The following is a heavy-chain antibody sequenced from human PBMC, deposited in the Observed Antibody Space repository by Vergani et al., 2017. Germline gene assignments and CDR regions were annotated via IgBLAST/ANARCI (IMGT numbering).Heavy chain of an antibody. Sequence: QVQLVESGGGVVQPGRSLRLSCAASGFTFSSYGMHWVRQAPGKGLEWVAVIWYDGSNKYYADSVKGRFTISRDNSKNTLYLQMNSLRAEDTAVYYCARDRCSSTSCYPSDSEAFDIWGQGTMVTVSS. J-gene: IGHJ3*02. CDR2: IWYDGSNK. D-gene: IGHD2-2*01. V-gene: IGHV3-33*01. CDR1: GFTFSSYG. CDR3: ARDRCSSTSCYPSDSEAFDI.